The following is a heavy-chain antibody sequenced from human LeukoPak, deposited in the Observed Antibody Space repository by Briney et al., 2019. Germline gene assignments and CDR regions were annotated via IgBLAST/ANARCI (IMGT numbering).Heavy chain of an antibody. CDR3: AKVQYVYYGSGSYDMDV. CDR1: GFTFGSYA. Sequence: GGSLRLSFVASGFTFGSYAMTWVRRAPGKGLEWVSGISGIGNSTYYADSVKGRFTISRDNSKNTLYLQMNSLSAEDTAVYYCAKVQYVYYGSGSYDMDVWGQGTPVTVSS. CDR2: ISGIGNST. D-gene: IGHD3-10*01. J-gene: IGHJ6*02. V-gene: IGHV3-23*01.